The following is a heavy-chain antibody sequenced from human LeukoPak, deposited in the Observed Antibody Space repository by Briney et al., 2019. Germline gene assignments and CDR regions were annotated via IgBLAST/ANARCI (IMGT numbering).Heavy chain of an antibody. CDR3: AREDYGGNSRDPTDFDY. V-gene: IGHV1-46*01. CDR1: GYTFTGYY. CDR2: INPSGGST. Sequence: ASVKVSCKASGYTFTGYYMHWVRQAPGQGLEWMGIINPSGGSTSYAQKFQGRVTMTRDTSTSTVYMELSSLRSEDTAVYYCAREDYGGNSRDPTDFDYWGQGTLVTVSS. D-gene: IGHD4-23*01. J-gene: IGHJ4*02.